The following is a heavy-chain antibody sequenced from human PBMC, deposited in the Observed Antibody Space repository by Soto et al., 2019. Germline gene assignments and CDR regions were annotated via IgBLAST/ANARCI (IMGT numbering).Heavy chain of an antibody. CDR2: ISSSSSYI. CDR1: GFTFSSYS. V-gene: IGHV3-21*04. CDR3: ATRDRVTSGSSNFYGTDV. Sequence: PGGSLRLSCAASGFTFSSYSMNWVRQAPGKGVEWVSSISSSSSYIYYADSVKGRFTISRDNAKNSLYLQMNSLRAEDTAVYRCATRDRVTSGSSNFYGTDVWGQGTTVTVSS. J-gene: IGHJ6*02. D-gene: IGHD1-26*01.